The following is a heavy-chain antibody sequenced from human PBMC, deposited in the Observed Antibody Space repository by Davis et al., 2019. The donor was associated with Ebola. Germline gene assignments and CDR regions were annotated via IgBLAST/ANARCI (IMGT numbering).Heavy chain of an antibody. Sequence: ASVKVSCKASGYTFTSYDINWVRQATGQGLEWMGWMNPNSGNTGYAQKFQGRVTITRNTSISTAYMELSSLRSDDTAVYYCARGDDSSGYLFDYWGQGTLVTVSS. D-gene: IGHD3-22*01. CDR1: GYTFTSYD. J-gene: IGHJ4*02. CDR2: MNPNSGNT. V-gene: IGHV1-8*03. CDR3: ARGDDSSGYLFDY.